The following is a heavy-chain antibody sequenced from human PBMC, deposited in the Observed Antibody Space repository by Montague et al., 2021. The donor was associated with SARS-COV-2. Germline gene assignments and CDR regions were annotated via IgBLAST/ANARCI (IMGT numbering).Heavy chain of an antibody. CDR1: GDSISTYY. D-gene: IGHD3-22*01. V-gene: IGHV4-59*01. CDR3: ARGGATYYYDTSGYVNAFDT. Sequence: SETLSLTCTVSGDSISTYYWSWIRQPPGKGLKWIGYIYYNGYTNYNPSLKSRVTISVDTSKNQFSLRLSSVTAADTAVYFCARGGATYYYDTSGYVNAFDTWGQGTMVTVSS. J-gene: IGHJ3*02. CDR2: IYYNGYT.